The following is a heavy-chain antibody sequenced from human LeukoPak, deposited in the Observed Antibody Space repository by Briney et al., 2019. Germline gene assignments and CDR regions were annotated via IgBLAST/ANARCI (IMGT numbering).Heavy chain of an antibody. CDR2: IHRSGSP. V-gene: IGHV4-59*12. Sequence: SETLSLTCTVSLXSTTSNFWSWVRQPPGKGLEWIGEIHRSGSPNYNPSLQSRVTISIDRSRNQIVLELSSVTAADTAVYYCATGDYYGSDPNFGYWGQGTLVTVSS. CDR3: ATGDYYGSDPNFGY. D-gene: IGHD3-10*01. J-gene: IGHJ4*02. CDR1: LXSTTSNF.